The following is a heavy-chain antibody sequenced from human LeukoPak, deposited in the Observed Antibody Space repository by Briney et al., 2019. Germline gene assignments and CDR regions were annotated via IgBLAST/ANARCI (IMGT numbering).Heavy chain of an antibody. D-gene: IGHD2-2*01. CDR3: ASHIIQRYLPAGGVGY. J-gene: IGHJ4*02. Sequence: GGSLRLSCAASGFTFSSYEMNWVRQAPGKGLEWVSYISSSGSTIYYADSVKGRFTISRDNAKNSLYLQMNSLRAEDTAVYYCASHIIQRYLPAGGVGYWGQGTLVTVSS. CDR2: ISSSGSTI. V-gene: IGHV3-48*03. CDR1: GFTFSSYE.